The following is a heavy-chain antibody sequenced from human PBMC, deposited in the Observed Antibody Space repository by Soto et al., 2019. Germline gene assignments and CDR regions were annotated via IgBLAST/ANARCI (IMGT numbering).Heavy chain of an antibody. CDR2: TYYRSKWYN. J-gene: IGHJ4*02. CDR3: ARDFGLYALAYFDY. Sequence: SETPSLTRALSRGSVSNNTAALNSIRQSPSRGLEWLGRTYYRSKWYNDYAVSVKSRITINPDTSKNQFSLQLNSVTPEDTAVYYCARDFGLYALAYFDYWGQGTLVTVS. D-gene: IGHD3-16*02. V-gene: IGHV6-1*01. CDR1: RGSVSNNTAA.